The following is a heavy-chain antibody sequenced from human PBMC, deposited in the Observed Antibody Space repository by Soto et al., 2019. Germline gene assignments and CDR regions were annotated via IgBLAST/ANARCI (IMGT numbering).Heavy chain of an antibody. Sequence: SETLSLTCTVSGGSISRTNYYWGWIRQPPGKGLEWIGSMSYSGRTYYNPSLKSRVTISGDTSKNQFSLKLSSVTAADTAIYYCARPQGSRNLPDAFDIWGQGTMVTVSS. CDR1: GGSISRTNYY. J-gene: IGHJ3*02. CDR2: MSYSGRT. V-gene: IGHV4-39*01. CDR3: ARPQGSRNLPDAFDI. D-gene: IGHD1-26*01.